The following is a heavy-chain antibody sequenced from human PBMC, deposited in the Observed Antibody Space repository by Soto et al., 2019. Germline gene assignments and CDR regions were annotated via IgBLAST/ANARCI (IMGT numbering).Heavy chain of an antibody. CDR2: TRNKTRSYTT. Sequence: EVQLVESGGTLVQPGGSLRLSCAVSGFTFSDHYMDWVRQAPGKGLEWVGSTRNKTRSYTTEYAASVEGRFIISRDDSKTSLYPPMDSLKTEDTAVYFCSRGSYGPIYYYYMDIWGKVTTVTVSS. J-gene: IGHJ6*03. CDR1: GFTFSDHY. V-gene: IGHV3-72*01. D-gene: IGHD3-10*01. CDR3: SRGSYGPIYYYYMDI.